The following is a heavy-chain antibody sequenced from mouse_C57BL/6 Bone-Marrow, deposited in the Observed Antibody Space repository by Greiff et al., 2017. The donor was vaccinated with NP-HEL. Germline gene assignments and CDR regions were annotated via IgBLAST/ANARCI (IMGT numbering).Heavy chain of an antibody. Sequence: VQLQQSGAELVKPGASVKLSCTASGFNIKDYYMHWVKQRTEQGLEWIGRIDPEDGEPKYAPKFQGKATITADTSSNTAYLQLSSLTSEDTAVYYCARNYGSSYDAMDDWGQGTSVTVSS. D-gene: IGHD1-1*01. J-gene: IGHJ4*01. CDR2: IDPEDGEP. CDR3: ARNYGSSYDAMDD. CDR1: GFNIKDYY. V-gene: IGHV14-2*01.